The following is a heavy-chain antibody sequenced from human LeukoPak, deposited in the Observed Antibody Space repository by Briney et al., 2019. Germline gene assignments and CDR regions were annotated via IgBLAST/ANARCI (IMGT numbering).Heavy chain of an antibody. Sequence: KAGGSLRLSCAASGFTFSSYGMHWVRQAPGKGLEWVAVISYDGSNKYYADSVKGRFTISRDNSKNTLYLQVNSLRAEDTAVYYCAKDRRYSGYDFYFDYWGQGTLVTVSS. J-gene: IGHJ4*02. CDR2: ISYDGSNK. V-gene: IGHV3-30*18. D-gene: IGHD5-12*01. CDR3: AKDRRYSGYDFYFDY. CDR1: GFTFSSYG.